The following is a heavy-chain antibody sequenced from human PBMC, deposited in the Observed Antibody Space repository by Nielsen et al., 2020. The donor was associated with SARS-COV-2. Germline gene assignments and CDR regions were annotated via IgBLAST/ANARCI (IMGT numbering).Heavy chain of an antibody. CDR1: GGSISSYY. CDR2: IYYSGST. V-gene: IGHV4-59*08. CDR3: ARHQGYYLIDY. J-gene: IGHJ4*02. Sequence: GSLRLSCTVSGGSISSYYWSWIRQPPGKGLEWIGYIYYSGSTNYNPSLKSRVTISVDTSKNQFSLKLSSVTAADTAVYYCARHQGYYLIDYWGQGTLVTVSS. D-gene: IGHD2-21*01.